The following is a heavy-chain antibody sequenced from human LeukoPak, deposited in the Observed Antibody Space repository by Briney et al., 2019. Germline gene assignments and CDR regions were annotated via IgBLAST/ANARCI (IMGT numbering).Heavy chain of an antibody. CDR2: INPNSGGT. V-gene: IGHV1-2*02. CDR3: ARAAYDFWSGYYYYYMDV. D-gene: IGHD3-3*01. Sequence: ASVKVSCKASGYTFTSYDINWVRQATGQGLEWMGWINPNSGGTNYAQKFQGRVTMTRDTSISTAYMELSRLRSDDTAVYYCARAAYDFWSGYYYYYMDVWGKGTTVTVSS. CDR1: GYTFTSYD. J-gene: IGHJ6*03.